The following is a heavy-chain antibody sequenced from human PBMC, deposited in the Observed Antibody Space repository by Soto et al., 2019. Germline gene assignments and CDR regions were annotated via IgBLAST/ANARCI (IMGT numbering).Heavy chain of an antibody. CDR3: AKADIVVVVAAAPWYFDY. V-gene: IGHV3-23*01. Sequence: SLRLSCAASGFTFSSYAMSWVRQAPGKGLEWVSAISGSGGSTYYADSVKGRFTISRDNSKNTLYLQMNSLRAEDTAVYYCAKADIVVVVAAAPWYFDYWGQGTLVTVSS. J-gene: IGHJ4*02. CDR1: GFTFSSYA. D-gene: IGHD2-15*01. CDR2: ISGSGGST.